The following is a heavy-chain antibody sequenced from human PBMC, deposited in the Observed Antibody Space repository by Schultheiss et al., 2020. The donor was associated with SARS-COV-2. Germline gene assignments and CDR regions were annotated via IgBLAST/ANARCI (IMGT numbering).Heavy chain of an antibody. Sequence: GESLKISCAASGFTFSNYAMSWVRQAPGTGLEWVSGISGTDGSTHYADSVKGRFTISRDNSKNTLYLQMNSLRAEDTAMYFCSSRIYCSGASCYLANALDIWGQGTMVTVSS. CDR1: GFTFSNYA. CDR2: ISGTDGST. V-gene: IGHV3-23*01. D-gene: IGHD2-15*01. J-gene: IGHJ3*02. CDR3: SSRIYCSGASCYLANALDI.